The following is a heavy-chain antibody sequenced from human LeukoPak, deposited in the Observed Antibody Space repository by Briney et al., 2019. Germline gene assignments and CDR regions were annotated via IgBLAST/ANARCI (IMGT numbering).Heavy chain of an antibody. CDR3: AKQDLVGAPRSYFNY. V-gene: IGHV3-23*01. D-gene: IGHD1-26*01. Sequence: PEGSLRLSCSASGFTFSSYAMSWVRQAPGKGLEWVSIITGTGGTTYYADSAKGRFTISRDNSKNTLYLQMNSLKAEDTAVYHCAKQDLVGAPRSYFNYWGQGALVTVSS. J-gene: IGHJ4*02. CDR1: GFTFSSYA. CDR2: ITGTGGTT.